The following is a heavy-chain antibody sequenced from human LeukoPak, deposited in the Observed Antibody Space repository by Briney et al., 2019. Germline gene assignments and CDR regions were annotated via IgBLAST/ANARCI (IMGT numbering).Heavy chain of an antibody. Sequence: PSETLSLTCTVSGGSISSYYWSWIRQPPGKGLEWIGEINHSGSTNYNPSLKSRVTISVDTSKNQFSLKLSSVTAADTAVYYCARRRYGGLYYYYYMDVWGKGTTVTISS. CDR1: GGSISSYY. CDR2: INHSGST. V-gene: IGHV4-34*01. CDR3: ARRRYGGLYYYYYMDV. J-gene: IGHJ6*03. D-gene: IGHD4-23*01.